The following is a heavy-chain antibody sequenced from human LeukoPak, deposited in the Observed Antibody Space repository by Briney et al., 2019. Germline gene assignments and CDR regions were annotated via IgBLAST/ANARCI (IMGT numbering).Heavy chain of an antibody. J-gene: IGHJ4*02. CDR2: IKQDGSEK. D-gene: IGHD3-10*01. V-gene: IGHV3-7*01. CDR1: GFTFSSYW. CDR3: Y. Sequence: GGSLRLSCAASGFTFSSYWMSWVRQAPGKGLEWVAIIKQDGSEKYYVDSVKGRFTISRDNAKNSLYLQMYYCAGRGSGSYFDYWGQGTLVTVSS.